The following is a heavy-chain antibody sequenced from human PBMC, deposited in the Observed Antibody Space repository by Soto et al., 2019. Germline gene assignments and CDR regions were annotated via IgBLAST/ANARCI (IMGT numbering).Heavy chain of an antibody. Sequence: QVQLVQSGAEVKKPGASVQVSCKASGYTFTSYDINWVRQATGHGLEWMGWMTPNSGNTGYAQKFQGRVTMTKNTSISTAYMELSSLRSEDTAVYYCARGRESYRAGTRYFDLWGRGTLVTVAS. J-gene: IGHJ2*01. CDR1: GYTFTSYD. CDR3: ARGRESYRAGTRYFDL. D-gene: IGHD3-10*01. V-gene: IGHV1-8*01. CDR2: MTPNSGNT.